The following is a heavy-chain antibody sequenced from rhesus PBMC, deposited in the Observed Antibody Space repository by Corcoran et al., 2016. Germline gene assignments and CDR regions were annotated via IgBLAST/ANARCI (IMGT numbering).Heavy chain of an antibody. CDR1: GGSISSSYYY. CDR2: ISYRGST. Sequence: QVQLQESGPGLVKPSETLSLTCAVSGGSISSSYYYWSWIRQAPGKGLEWIGSISYRGSTSYNPSLKSRVTISRDTSKNQFSLKLSSVTAADTAVYYCARDYSWNYSTDYWGQGVLVTVSS. V-gene: IGHV4-122*02. CDR3: ARDYSWNYSTDY. D-gene: IGHD1-1-1*01. J-gene: IGHJ4*01.